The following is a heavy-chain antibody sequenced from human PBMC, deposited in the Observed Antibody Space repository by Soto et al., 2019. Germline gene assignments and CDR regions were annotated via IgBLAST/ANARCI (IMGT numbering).Heavy chain of an antibody. Sequence: ASVKVSCKASGYTFTGYYMHWVRQAPGQGLEWMGWINPNSGGTNYAQKFQGRVTMTRDTSISTAYMELSRLRSDDTAVYYCARDRVVVAGIVGWFDPWGQGTLVTVSS. CDR3: ARDRVVVAGIVGWFDP. V-gene: IGHV1-2*02. D-gene: IGHD6-19*01. CDR1: GYTFTGYY. CDR2: INPNSGGT. J-gene: IGHJ5*02.